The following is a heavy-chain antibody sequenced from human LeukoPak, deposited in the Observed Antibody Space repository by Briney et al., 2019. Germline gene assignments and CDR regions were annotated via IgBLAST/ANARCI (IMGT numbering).Heavy chain of an antibody. V-gene: IGHV3-21*01. CDR1: GFTFSSYS. CDR3: ARDPGILTGYLDY. J-gene: IGHJ4*02. Sequence: GGSLRLSCAASGFTFSSYSMNWVRQAPGKGLEWVSSISSSSSYIYYADSVKGRFTISRDNAKNSLYLQMNSLRAEDTAVYYCARDPGILTGYLDYWGQGTLVTVSS. D-gene: IGHD3-9*01. CDR2: ISSSSSYI.